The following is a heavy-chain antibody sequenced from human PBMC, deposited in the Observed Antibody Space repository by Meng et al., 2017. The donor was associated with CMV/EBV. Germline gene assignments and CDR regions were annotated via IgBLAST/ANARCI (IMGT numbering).Heavy chain of an antibody. Sequence: LSLTCAASEFTFDDYAMHWVRQAPGKGLEWVSGISWNSGSIGYADSVKGRFTISRDNAKNSLYLQMNSLRAEDTALYYCAKDTTYNWNHGAFDIWGQGTMVTVSS. J-gene: IGHJ3*02. CDR3: AKDTTYNWNHGAFDI. CDR2: ISWNSGSI. V-gene: IGHV3-9*01. D-gene: IGHD1-20*01. CDR1: EFTFDDYA.